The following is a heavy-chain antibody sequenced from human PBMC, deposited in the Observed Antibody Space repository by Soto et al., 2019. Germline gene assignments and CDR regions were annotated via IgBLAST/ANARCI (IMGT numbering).Heavy chain of an antibody. CDR2: IGGSGGTT. J-gene: IGHJ4*02. CDR1: GXTFSSXX. Sequence: GGSLRLSCXASGXTFSSXXMSXXXQAPGKGLEWVSAIGGSGGTTSYADSVKGRFTISRDNSKNTLYLQMNSLRAEDTAVYYCAKGKSGFDYWGQGTLVTVSS. V-gene: IGHV3-23*01. CDR3: AKGKSGFDY.